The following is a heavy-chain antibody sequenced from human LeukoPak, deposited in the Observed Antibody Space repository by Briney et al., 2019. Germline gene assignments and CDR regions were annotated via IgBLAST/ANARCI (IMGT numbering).Heavy chain of an antibody. CDR1: GDSISCDTYY. V-gene: IGHV4-61*02. CDR2: ISAIGTT. Sequence: SQTLSLTCTISGDSISCDTYYWNWIRQPAGKGLEWIGRISAIGTTTYNSSLNSRVSISLDTSKNQFSLKLTSVTAADTAVYYCARECPNWFDPWGQGILVTVSS. D-gene: IGHD5/OR15-5a*01. CDR3: ARECPNWFDP. J-gene: IGHJ5*02.